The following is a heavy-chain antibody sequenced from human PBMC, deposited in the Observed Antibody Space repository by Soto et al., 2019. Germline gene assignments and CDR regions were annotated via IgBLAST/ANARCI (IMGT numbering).Heavy chain of an antibody. J-gene: IGHJ4*02. D-gene: IGHD2-21*02. CDR2: IYHSGST. CDR1: SGSISTANW. CDR3: ARRGGGVVLTATTPFDY. Sequence: QVPLQESGPRLVRPSGTLSLTCTVSSGSISTANWCSWVRQPPGRGLEWIREIYHSGSTNYNLSLKSRVTLSVDKSKNQFSLRLSSVTAADTAMYYCARRGGGVVLTATTPFDYWGQGTLVTVSS. V-gene: IGHV4-4*02.